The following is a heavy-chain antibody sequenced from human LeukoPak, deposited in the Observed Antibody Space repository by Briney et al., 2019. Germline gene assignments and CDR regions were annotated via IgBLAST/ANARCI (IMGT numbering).Heavy chain of an antibody. V-gene: IGHV4-59*01. CDR2: IYYSGST. Sequence: SETLSLTCTVSGGSISSYYWSWIRQPPGKGLEWIGYIYYSGSTNYNPSLKSRVTISVDTSKNQFSLKLSSVTAADTAVYYCARDYSSGHHYFDYWGQGTLVTVSS. D-gene: IGHD6-19*01. CDR3: ARDYSSGHHYFDY. J-gene: IGHJ4*02. CDR1: GGSISSYY.